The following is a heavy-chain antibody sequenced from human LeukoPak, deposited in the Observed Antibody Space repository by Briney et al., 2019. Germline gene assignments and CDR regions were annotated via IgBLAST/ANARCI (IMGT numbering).Heavy chain of an antibody. CDR1: GGSISSSSYY. Sequence: SETLSLTCTVSGGSISSSSYYWGWIRQPPGTGLEWIGSIYYSGSTYYNPSLKSRVTISVDTSKNQFSLKLSSVTAADTAVYYCARVYCGSGSCTDYWGQGTLVTVSS. D-gene: IGHD3-10*01. CDR3: ARVYCGSGSCTDY. CDR2: IYYSGST. V-gene: IGHV4-39*07. J-gene: IGHJ4*02.